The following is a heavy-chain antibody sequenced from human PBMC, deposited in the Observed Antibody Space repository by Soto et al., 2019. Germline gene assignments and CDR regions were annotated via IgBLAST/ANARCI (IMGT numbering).Heavy chain of an antibody. V-gene: IGHV1-18*01. J-gene: IGHJ5*02. CDR3: ARVRNSITYYATLQGPQNNWFDP. CDR2: ISAYNGNT. D-gene: IGHD2-2*01. Sequence: ASVKVSCKASGDTFTRNTISWVRQAPGQGLEWMGWISAYNGNTNYAQKFLGRVTMTTDTSTSTAYMELLSLRSDDTAVYYCARVRNSITYYATLQGPQNNWFDPWGQGTQVTVSS. CDR1: GDTFTRNT.